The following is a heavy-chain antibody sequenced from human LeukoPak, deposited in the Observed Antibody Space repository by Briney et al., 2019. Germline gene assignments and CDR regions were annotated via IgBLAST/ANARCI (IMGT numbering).Heavy chain of an antibody. J-gene: IGHJ5*02. D-gene: IGHD3-10*01. CDR1: GFTFSDYY. V-gene: IGHV3-11*01. Sequence: PGGSLRLSCAASGFTFSDYYMSWIRQAPGKGLEWVSYISSSGSTIYYADSVKGRFTISRDNAKNSLYLQMNSLRVEDTAVYYCAREVLWFGELSQSSWFDPWGQGTLVTVSS. CDR3: AREVLWFGELSQSSWFDP. CDR2: ISSSGSTI.